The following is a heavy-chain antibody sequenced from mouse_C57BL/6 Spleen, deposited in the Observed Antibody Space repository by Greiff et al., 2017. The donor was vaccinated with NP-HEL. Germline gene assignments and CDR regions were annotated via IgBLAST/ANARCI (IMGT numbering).Heavy chain of an antibody. Sequence: QVQLQQSGPELVKPGASVKISCKASGYAFSSSWMNWVKQRPGKGLEWIGRIYPGDGDTNYNGKFKGKATLTADKSSSTAYMQLSSLTSEDSAVYFCAREGYDYDGDYAMDYWGQGTSVTVSS. D-gene: IGHD2-4*01. J-gene: IGHJ4*01. CDR2: IYPGDGDT. V-gene: IGHV1-82*01. CDR1: GYAFSSSW. CDR3: AREGYDYDGDYAMDY.